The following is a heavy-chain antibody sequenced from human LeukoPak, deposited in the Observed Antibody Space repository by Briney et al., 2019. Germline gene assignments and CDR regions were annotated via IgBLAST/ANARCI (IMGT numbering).Heavy chain of an antibody. J-gene: IGHJ4*02. Sequence: ASVKVSCKASAYSFTRYGVSWVRQAPGQGLEWMGWISGSTGNTKYVEKFQGRLTVTADTSTGTAYLDLTKLRIDDTAVYFCARSGRGTYFYFDLWGQGTPVTVSS. CDR1: AYSFTRYG. CDR3: ARSGRGTYFYFDL. V-gene: IGHV1-18*01. D-gene: IGHD1-26*01. CDR2: ISGSTGNT.